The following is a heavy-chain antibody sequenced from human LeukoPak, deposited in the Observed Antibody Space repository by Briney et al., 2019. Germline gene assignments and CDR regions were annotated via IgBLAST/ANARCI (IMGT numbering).Heavy chain of an antibody. J-gene: IGHJ4*02. CDR1: GYTFTGYY. Sequence: GASVKVFCKASGYTFTGYYMHWVRQAPGQGLEWMGWINPNSGGTNYAQKFQGRVTMTRDTSISTAYMELSRLRSDDTAVYYCAREGTDYYDSSGCLDYWGQGTLVTVSS. V-gene: IGHV1-2*02. CDR3: AREGTDYYDSSGCLDY. CDR2: INPNSGGT. D-gene: IGHD3-22*01.